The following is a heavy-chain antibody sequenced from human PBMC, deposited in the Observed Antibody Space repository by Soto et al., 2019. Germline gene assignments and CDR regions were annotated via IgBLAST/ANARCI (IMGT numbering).Heavy chain of an antibody. V-gene: IGHV3-23*01. CDR2: ISGSGGST. J-gene: IGHJ6*02. CDR3: ARGPRGYYALDV. Sequence: GGSLRLSCAASGFTFSSYAMSWVRQAPGKGLEWVSAISGSGGSTYYADSVKGRFTISRDNAKNTLYLQMNSLRAEDTAVYYCARGPRGYYALDVWGQGTTVTVSS. CDR1: GFTFSSYA.